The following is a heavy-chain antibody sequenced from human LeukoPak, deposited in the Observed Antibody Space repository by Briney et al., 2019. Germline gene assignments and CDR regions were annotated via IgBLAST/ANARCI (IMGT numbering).Heavy chain of an antibody. CDR3: ARGAVRYYDSSGYYSWFDP. CDR1: GFTFTSYS. Sequence: LRLSCAASGFTFTSYSWSWIRQPPGKGLEWIGYIYHSGSTYYNPSLKSRVTISVDRSKNQFSLKLSSVTAADTAVYYCARGAVRYYDSSGYYSWFDPWGQGTLVTVSS. V-gene: IGHV4-30-2*01. J-gene: IGHJ5*02. D-gene: IGHD3-22*01. CDR2: IYHSGST.